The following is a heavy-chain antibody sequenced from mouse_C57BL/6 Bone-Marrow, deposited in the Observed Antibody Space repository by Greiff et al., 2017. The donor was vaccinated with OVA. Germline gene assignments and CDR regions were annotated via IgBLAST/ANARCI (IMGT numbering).Heavy chain of an antibody. CDR3: ARNYYGSSHYWYFDV. Sequence: QVQLKQSGPGLVAPSQSLSITCTVSGFSLTSYAISWVRQPPGKGLEWLGVIWTGGGTNYNSALKSRLSISKDNSKSQVFLKMNSLQTDDTARYYCARNYYGSSHYWYFDVWGTGTTVTVSS. CDR2: IWTGGGT. V-gene: IGHV2-9-1*01. D-gene: IGHD1-1*01. CDR1: GFSLTSYA. J-gene: IGHJ1*03.